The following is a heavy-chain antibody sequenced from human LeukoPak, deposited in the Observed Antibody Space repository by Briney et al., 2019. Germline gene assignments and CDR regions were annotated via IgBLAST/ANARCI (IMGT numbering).Heavy chain of an antibody. CDR2: ISAYNGNT. D-gene: IGHD4/OR15-4a*01. V-gene: IGHV1-18*04. J-gene: IGHJ4*02. CDR1: GYTFTNYG. CDR3: ARKPTAYPNDY. Sequence: ASVKVSCKASGYTFTNYGISWVRQAPGQGLEWMGWISAYNGNTNYAQRLQGRVTVTTETSTSTAYMELRSLRPDDTAIYYCARKPTAYPNDYWGQGTLSPSPQ.